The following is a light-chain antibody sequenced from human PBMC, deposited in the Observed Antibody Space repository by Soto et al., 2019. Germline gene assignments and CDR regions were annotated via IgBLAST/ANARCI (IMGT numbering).Light chain of an antibody. CDR2: DAS. J-gene: IGKJ5*01. Sequence: EIQTTPSPSTLSASVGDRVTITCLASQSISSWLAWYQQKPGKAPKLLIYDASSLESGVPSRFSGSGSGTEFTLTISSLQPDDFAVYYCQQRSNWPLITFGQGTRLEIK. V-gene: IGKV1-5*01. CDR3: QQRSNWPLIT. CDR1: QSISSW.